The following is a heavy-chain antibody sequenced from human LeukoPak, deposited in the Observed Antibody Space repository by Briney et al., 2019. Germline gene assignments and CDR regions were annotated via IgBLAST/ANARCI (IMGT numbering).Heavy chain of an antibody. CDR2: IYYSGST. CDR3: ARTTEGGYTHDYFYYYYMDV. V-gene: IGHV4-39*07. D-gene: IGHD5-18*01. Sequence: PSETLSLTCTVSGGSISGSNYYWGWVRQPPGKGLEWIGSIYYSGSTYYSPSLKSRLTISVDTSKNQFSLKLTSVTAADTAVYYCARTTEGGYTHDYFYYYYMDVWGKGTTVTISS. J-gene: IGHJ6*03. CDR1: GGSISGSNYY.